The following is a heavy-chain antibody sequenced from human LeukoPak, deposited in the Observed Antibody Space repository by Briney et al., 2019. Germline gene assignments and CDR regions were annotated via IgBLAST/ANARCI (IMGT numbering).Heavy chain of an antibody. CDR1: GYSNSCCYV. CDR2: ILHTGHT. CDR3: ARDYVSGDILGRYEVVLDI. Sequence: PSETLSLTCTVSGYSNSCCYVWGWIRQPPGNRLERIGRILHTGHTFCNPSLRTRVTISVDTAKTQFSLTLSSVTAADTAVYYCARDYVSGDILGRYEVVLDIWGQGTMVTVSS. D-gene: IGHD3-16*01. V-gene: IGHV4-38-2*02. J-gene: IGHJ3*02.